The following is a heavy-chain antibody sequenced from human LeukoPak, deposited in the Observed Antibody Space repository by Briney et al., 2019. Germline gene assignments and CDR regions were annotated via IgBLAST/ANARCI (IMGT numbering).Heavy chain of an antibody. J-gene: IGHJ6*02. CDR3: AREGQYYGVGPRYYYYGMDV. D-gene: IGHD3-10*01. CDR2: IKKDGSEV. CDR1: GFSFSSYW. V-gene: IGHV3-7*01. Sequence: GSLRLSCAASGFSFSSYWMSWVRQVPGKGLDWVANIKKDGSEVYYVDSVKGRFTISRDNAKNSLFLQMNSLRAEDTAVYYCAREGQYYGVGPRYYYYGMDVWGQGTTVIVSS.